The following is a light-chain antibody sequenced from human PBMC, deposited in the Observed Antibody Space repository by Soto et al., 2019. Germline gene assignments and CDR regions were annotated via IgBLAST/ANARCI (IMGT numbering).Light chain of an antibody. Sequence: QSVLTQPPSVSGAPGQRVTISCTGSSYNIGAGYDVHWYHQLPGTSPKVLIYGNSNRPSGVPDRFSGSKSGTSASLAITGLQAEDEADYYCQSYDSSLSGYVFGTGTKVTVL. V-gene: IGLV1-40*01. CDR1: SYNIGAGYD. CDR2: GNS. CDR3: QSYDSSLSGYV. J-gene: IGLJ1*01.